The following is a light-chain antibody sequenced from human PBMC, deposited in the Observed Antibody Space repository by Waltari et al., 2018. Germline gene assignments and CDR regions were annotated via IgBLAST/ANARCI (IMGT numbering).Light chain of an antibody. CDR3: SSYTSSSTLVV. Sequence: QSALTQPASVSGSPGQSITISCTGTSSDVGGYNYVSWYQQHPGNAPKLRIYEVSNRPSGVSNRFSGSKSATTASLTISGLQAEDEADYYCSSYTSSSTLVVFGGGTKLTVL. CDR1: SSDVGGYNY. V-gene: IGLV2-14*01. CDR2: EVS. J-gene: IGLJ2*01.